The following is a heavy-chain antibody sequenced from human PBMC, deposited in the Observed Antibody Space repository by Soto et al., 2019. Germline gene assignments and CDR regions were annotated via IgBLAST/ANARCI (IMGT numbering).Heavy chain of an antibody. Sequence: GGSLRLSCAASGFTFSGSALHWVRQASGKGLEWVGRIRSKGNNYATAYGASLKGRFTISRVDSKNTAYLQMNSLNTEDTAVYYCSRQASDFWSGKPQYYMDVWGKGTTVTVSS. CDR2: IRSKGNNYAT. CDR3: SRQASDFWSGKPQYYMDV. V-gene: IGHV3-73*01. J-gene: IGHJ6*03. D-gene: IGHD3-3*01. CDR1: GFTFSGSA.